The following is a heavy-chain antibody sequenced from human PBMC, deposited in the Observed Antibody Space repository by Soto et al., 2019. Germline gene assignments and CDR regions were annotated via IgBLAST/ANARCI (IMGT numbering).Heavy chain of an antibody. CDR3: ARSLPGGTIYYMDV. J-gene: IGHJ6*03. Sequence: QVQLRESGPGLVKPSQTLSLTCTVAGGSISSGGSYWSWVRLHPGKGLEWIGHIYYSGSTYYNPSLKSRVAISVDTSKKYFSLRLSSATAADTAVYYCARSLPGGTIYYMDVWGEGTTVTVSS. CDR2: IYYSGST. V-gene: IGHV4-31*03. D-gene: IGHD1-26*01. CDR1: GGSISSGGSY.